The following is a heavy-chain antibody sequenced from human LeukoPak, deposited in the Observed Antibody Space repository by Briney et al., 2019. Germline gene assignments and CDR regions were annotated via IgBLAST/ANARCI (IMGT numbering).Heavy chain of an antibody. Sequence: SETLSLTCTVSGGSISSYYWSWIRQPPGKGLEWIGYIYYSGSTNYNPSLKSRVTISVDTSKNQFSLKLSSVTAADTAVYYCARALKYYDILTGYYLTEYYYYYMDVWGKGTTVTISS. CDR2: IYYSGST. D-gene: IGHD3-9*01. V-gene: IGHV4-59*01. J-gene: IGHJ6*03. CDR3: ARALKYYDILTGYYLTEYYYYYMDV. CDR1: GGSISSYY.